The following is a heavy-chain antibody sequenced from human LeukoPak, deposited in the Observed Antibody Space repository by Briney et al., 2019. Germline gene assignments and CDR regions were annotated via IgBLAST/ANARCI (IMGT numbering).Heavy chain of an antibody. CDR1: GYTFTGYY. Sequence: ASVKVSCKASGYTFTGYYMHWVRQAPGQGLEWMGIINPSGGSTSYAQKFQGRVTMTRDTSTSTVYMELSSLRSEDTAVYYCARVKGGVTARGAFDIWGQGTMVTVSS. CDR3: ARVKGGVTARGAFDI. CDR2: INPSGGST. D-gene: IGHD2-21*02. J-gene: IGHJ3*02. V-gene: IGHV1-46*01.